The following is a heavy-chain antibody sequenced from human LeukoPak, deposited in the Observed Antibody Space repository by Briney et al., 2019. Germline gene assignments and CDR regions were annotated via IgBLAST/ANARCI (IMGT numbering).Heavy chain of an antibody. CDR2: IYYSGST. CDR1: GGSISSSSYY. Sequence: SETLSLTCTVSGGSISSSSYYWGWIRQPPGKGLEWIGSIYYSGSTYYNPSLKSRVTISVDTSKNQFSLKLSSVTVADTAVYYCARLYSSSWYVNFDYWGQGTLVTVSS. J-gene: IGHJ4*02. CDR3: ARLYSSSWYVNFDY. D-gene: IGHD6-13*01. V-gene: IGHV4-39*01.